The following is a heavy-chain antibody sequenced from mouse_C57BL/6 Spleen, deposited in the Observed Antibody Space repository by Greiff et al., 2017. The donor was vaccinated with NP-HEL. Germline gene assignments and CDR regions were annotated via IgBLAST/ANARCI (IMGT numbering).Heavy chain of an antibody. CDR2: ISSGSSTI. Sequence: EVKVVESGGGLVKPGGSLKLSCAASGFTFSDYGMHWVRQAPEKGLEWVAYISSGSSTIYYADTVKGRFTISRDNAKNTLFLQMTSLRSEDTAMYYCARPYDYGGAWFAYWGQGTLVTVSA. CDR1: GFTFSDYG. CDR3: ARPYDYGGAWFAY. V-gene: IGHV5-17*01. J-gene: IGHJ3*01. D-gene: IGHD2-4*01.